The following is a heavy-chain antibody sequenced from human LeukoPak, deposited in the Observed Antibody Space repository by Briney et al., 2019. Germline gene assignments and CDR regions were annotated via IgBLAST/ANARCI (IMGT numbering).Heavy chain of an antibody. D-gene: IGHD3-16*01. V-gene: IGHV3-23*01. CDR2: ISGSGGST. CDR1: GFTFSSYA. J-gene: IGHJ4*02. CDR3: AKRGGYITTWHRTDTSDY. Sequence: GGSLRLSCAAPGFTFSSYAMSWVRQAPGKGLEWVSAISGSGGSTYYADSVKGRFTISRDNSKNTLYLQMSSLRAEDTAVYYCAKRGGYITTWHRTDTSDYWGQGTLVTVSS.